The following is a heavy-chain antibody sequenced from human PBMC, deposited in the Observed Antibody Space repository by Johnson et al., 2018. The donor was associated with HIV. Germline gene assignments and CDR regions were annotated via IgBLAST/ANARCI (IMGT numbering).Heavy chain of an antibody. CDR1: GFTFSSYG. CDR3: ARACRDGYTCDAFDI. J-gene: IGHJ3*02. CDR2: IKQDGSEK. Sequence: VQLVESGGGVVQPGRSLRLSCEASGFTFSSYGMHWVRQAPGKGLEWVANIKQDGSEKYYVDSVKGRFTISRDNAKNSLYLQMNSLRAEDTAVYYCARACRDGYTCDAFDIWGQGTVVTVSS. D-gene: IGHD5-24*01. V-gene: IGHV3-7*01.